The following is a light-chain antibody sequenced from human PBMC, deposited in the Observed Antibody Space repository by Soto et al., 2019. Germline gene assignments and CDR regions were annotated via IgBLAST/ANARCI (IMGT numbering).Light chain of an antibody. CDR1: QGISSW. Sequence: DIQMTQSPSSVSASVGDRVTITCRASQGISSWLAWYQHKPGKAPNLLIYAASSLQSGVPSRFSGSGSGTDFTLTISSLQAEDVAVYYCQQYYDTPPFTFGGGTKVEIK. J-gene: IGKJ4*01. CDR3: QQYYDTPPFT. V-gene: IGKV1-12*01. CDR2: AAS.